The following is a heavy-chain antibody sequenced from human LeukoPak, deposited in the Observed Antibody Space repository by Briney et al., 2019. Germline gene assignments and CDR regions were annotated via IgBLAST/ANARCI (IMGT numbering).Heavy chain of an antibody. CDR2: IYTTGSP. D-gene: IGHD3-10*01. CDR1: GGSVSSSNYY. CDR3: ARDRGITTARGVPSWFDP. J-gene: IGHJ5*02. V-gene: IGHV4-61*02. Sequence: PSETLSLTCTVSGGSVSSSNYYWTWIRQPAGKGLEWIGRIYTTGSPSYSPSLKSRVTISVVTSTNQFSLKLTSVSAADTAVYYCARDRGITTARGVPSWFDPWGQGTLVTVSS.